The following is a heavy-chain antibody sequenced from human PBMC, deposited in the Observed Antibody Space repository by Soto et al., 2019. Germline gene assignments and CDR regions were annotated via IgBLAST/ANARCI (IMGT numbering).Heavy chain of an antibody. Sequence: GGSLRLSCAASGFTFSSYAMHWVRQAPGKGLEWVAVISYDGSNKYYADSVKGRFTISRDNSKNTLYLQMNSLRAEDTAVYYCARTYYDILTGSHTDYGMDVWGQGTTVTVSS. D-gene: IGHD3-9*01. CDR3: ARTYYDILTGSHTDYGMDV. V-gene: IGHV3-30-3*01. CDR2: ISYDGSNK. J-gene: IGHJ6*02. CDR1: GFTFSSYA.